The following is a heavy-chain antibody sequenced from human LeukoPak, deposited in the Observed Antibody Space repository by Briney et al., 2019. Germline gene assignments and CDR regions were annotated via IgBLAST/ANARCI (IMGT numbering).Heavy chain of an antibody. CDR3: ARTKEGGDWSDH. CDR2: INHSGST. J-gene: IGHJ5*02. V-gene: IGHV4-34*01. CDR1: GGSFSGYY. Sequence: PSETLSLTCAVYGGSFSGYYWSWIRQPPGKGLEWIGEINHSGSTNYNPSLKSRVTISVDTSKNQFSLKLSSVTAADTAVYYCARTKEGGDWSDHWGQGTLVTVSS. D-gene: IGHD2-21*01.